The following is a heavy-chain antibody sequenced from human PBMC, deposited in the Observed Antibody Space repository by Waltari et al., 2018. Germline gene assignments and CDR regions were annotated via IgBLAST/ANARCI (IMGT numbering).Heavy chain of an antibody. CDR1: GFDFGDYW. CDR2: INIDGGYI. CDR3: ARKGGRGYPYGPFYYDY. V-gene: IGHV3-74*01. Sequence: EVQLVESGGGLVQPGASRRLSCAAAGFDFGDYWIHWVRQTPGKGLEWVSRINIDGGYISYADSVKGRFTISRDNAKNRVFLQLNSVRAEDTAVYYCARKGGRGYPYGPFYYDYWGQGTLVTVSS. J-gene: IGHJ4*02. D-gene: IGHD3-10*01.